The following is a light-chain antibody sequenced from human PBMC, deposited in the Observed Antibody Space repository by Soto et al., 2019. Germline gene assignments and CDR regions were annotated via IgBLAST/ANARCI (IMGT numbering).Light chain of an antibody. V-gene: IGKV3-20*01. CDR1: RSVSSSY. J-gene: IGKJ1*01. CDR2: CAS. Sequence: PGERVTLSCRASRSVSSSYITWYQQKPGQAPRRLIFCASSRATGIPDRFSGSGSGTDFTLTISRLEPEDFAVYYCQQYGSSPSTLGQGTKVDIK. CDR3: QQYGSSPST.